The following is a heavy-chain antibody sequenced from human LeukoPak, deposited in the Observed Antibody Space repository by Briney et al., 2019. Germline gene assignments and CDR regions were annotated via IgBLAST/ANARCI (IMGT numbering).Heavy chain of an antibody. D-gene: IGHD3-10*01. Sequence: PAGGSLRLSCVASGFRFDDYGMSWVRQAPGKGLEWVSGINWNGGSTGYADSVKGRFTISRDNAKNSLYLRMNSLRAEDTALYYCANSGLVRGGEDYWGQGTLVTVSS. CDR1: GFRFDDYG. CDR3: ANSGLVRGGEDY. V-gene: IGHV3-20*04. CDR2: INWNGGST. J-gene: IGHJ4*02.